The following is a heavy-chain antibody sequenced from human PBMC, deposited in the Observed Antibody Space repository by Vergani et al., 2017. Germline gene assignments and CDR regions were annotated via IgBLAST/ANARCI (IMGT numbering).Heavy chain of an antibody. Sequence: QVQLQESGPGLVKPSQTLSLTCTVSGGSISSGGYYWSWIRQHPGKGLEWIGYIYYSGSTYYNLSLKSRVTISVDTSKNQFSLTLISVTAADTAVYYCSSVRWRSSSVNWFDPWGQGTLVTVSS. CDR1: GGSISSGGYY. J-gene: IGHJ5*02. CDR3: SSVRWRSSSVNWFDP. V-gene: IGHV4-31*03. CDR2: IYYSGST. D-gene: IGHD6-6*01.